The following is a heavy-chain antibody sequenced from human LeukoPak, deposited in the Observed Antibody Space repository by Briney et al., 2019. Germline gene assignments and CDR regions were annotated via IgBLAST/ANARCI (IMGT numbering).Heavy chain of an antibody. Sequence: HGESLKISCEGSGNSFSTNWIGWVRQKPGEGLEWMGSIYPGDSDTRYSPSFQGHVTISADKSISTASLQWSSLQASDTAIYYCARHIYVWGGYRPDAFDIWGQGTMVTVSS. J-gene: IGHJ3*02. CDR2: IYPGDSDT. V-gene: IGHV5-51*01. CDR1: GNSFSTNW. D-gene: IGHD3-16*02. CDR3: ARHIYVWGGYRPDAFDI.